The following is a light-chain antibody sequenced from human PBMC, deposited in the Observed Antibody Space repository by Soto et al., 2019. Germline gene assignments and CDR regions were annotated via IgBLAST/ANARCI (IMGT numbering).Light chain of an antibody. CDR3: GTWDSSLSAWV. V-gene: IGLV1-51*02. J-gene: IGLJ3*02. Sequence: QSVLTQPPSVSAAPGQKVTISCSGSSSNIVNNYVSWYQQLPGTAPKLLIYENNKRPSGIPDRFSGSKSGTSATLGITGLQTGDEADYYCGTWDSSLSAWVFGGGTKVTVL. CDR1: SSNIVNNY. CDR2: ENN.